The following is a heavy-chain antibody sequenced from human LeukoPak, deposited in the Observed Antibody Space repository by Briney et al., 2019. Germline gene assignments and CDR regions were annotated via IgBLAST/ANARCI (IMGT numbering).Heavy chain of an antibody. CDR1: GGTFSSYA. CDR3: ARGRIVDTAMETIDY. V-gene: IGHV1-69*05. CDR2: IIPIFGTA. D-gene: IGHD5-18*01. J-gene: IGHJ4*02. Sequence: ASVKVSCKASGGTFSSYAISWVRQAPGQGLEWMGRIIPIFGTANYAQKFQGRVTITTDESTSTAYMELSSLRSEDTAVYYCARGRIVDTAMETIDYWGQGTLVTVSS.